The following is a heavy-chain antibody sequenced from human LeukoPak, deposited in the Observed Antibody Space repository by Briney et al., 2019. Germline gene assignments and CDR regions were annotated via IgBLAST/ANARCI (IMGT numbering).Heavy chain of an antibody. CDR1: GFTFSSFA. V-gene: IGHV3-23*01. D-gene: IGHD3-10*01. J-gene: IGHJ4*02. CDR2: ISDSGGTT. CDR3: AKEASGYGYYFDY. Sequence: GGSLRLSCAASGFTFSSFAMSWVRQTPGKGLEWVSVISDSGGTTFYADSVKGRFTISRDNSKNTLYLQMNSLRAEDTAVYYCAKEASGYGYYFDYWGQGTLVTVSS.